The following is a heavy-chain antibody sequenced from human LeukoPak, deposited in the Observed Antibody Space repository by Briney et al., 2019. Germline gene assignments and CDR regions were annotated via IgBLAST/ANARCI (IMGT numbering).Heavy chain of an antibody. CDR1: GGSFSGYY. CDR3: NMIVGIRGEDY. V-gene: IGHV4-34*01. Sequence: SETLSLTCAVYGGSFSGYYWSWIRQPPGKGLEWIGEINHSGSTNYNPSLKSRVTISVDTSKNQFSLKLSSVTAADTAVYYCNMIVGIRGEDYWGQGTLVTVSS. J-gene: IGHJ4*02. CDR2: INHSGST. D-gene: IGHD3-22*01.